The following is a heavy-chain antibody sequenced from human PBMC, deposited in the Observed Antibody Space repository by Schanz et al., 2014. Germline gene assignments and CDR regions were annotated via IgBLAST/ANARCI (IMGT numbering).Heavy chain of an antibody. Sequence: EVQLVESGGGLVQPGGSLRLSCAASGFIFSNSWMSWVRQAPGKGLEWVANIKQDGSEKYYVDSVKGRFTISRDNAKNSLYLQMNSLRAEDTAVYYCARGGGAAASTWGQGTLVTVSS. J-gene: IGHJ5*02. CDR2: IKQDGSEK. V-gene: IGHV3-7*03. D-gene: IGHD6-13*01. CDR1: GFIFSNSW. CDR3: ARGGGAAAST.